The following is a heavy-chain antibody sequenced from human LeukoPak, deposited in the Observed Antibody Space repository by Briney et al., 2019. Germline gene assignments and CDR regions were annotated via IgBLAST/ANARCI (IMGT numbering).Heavy chain of an antibody. CDR1: GYTFSSYG. D-gene: IGHD3-10*01. CDR2: ISPYNGNT. Sequence: GASVKVSCKPSGYTFSSYGVSWVRQAPGQGLEWMAWISPYNGNTNYAQKLQGRVTLTTDTSTSTAYMALRSLRSDDTAVYYCARHYYGSGTYYHFDSWGQGTLVTVSS. CDR3: ARHYYGSGTYYHFDS. V-gene: IGHV1-18*01. J-gene: IGHJ4*02.